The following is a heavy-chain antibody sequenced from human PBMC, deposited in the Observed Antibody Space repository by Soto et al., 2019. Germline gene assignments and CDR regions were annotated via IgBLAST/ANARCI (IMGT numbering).Heavy chain of an antibody. Sequence: EVQLLESGGGLVQPGGSLRLSCAASGFTFSNYAMTWVHQAPGKGLECVSTLSGSGDNTYYADSVKGRFTISRDNSKNPLQQQMHSMTVEDTAVYYWAKRLSTWRTINGMDVLGQGNTGTVFS. J-gene: IGHJ6*01. CDR1: GFTFSNYA. V-gene: IGHV3-23*01. CDR2: LSGSGDNT. CDR3: AKRLSTWRTINGMDV. D-gene: IGHD1-1*01.